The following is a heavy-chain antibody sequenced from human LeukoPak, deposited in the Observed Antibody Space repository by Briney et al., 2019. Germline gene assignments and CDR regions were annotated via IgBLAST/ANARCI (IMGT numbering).Heavy chain of an antibody. CDR3: ARGRPGDYFDY. CDR1: GFTFTGYY. J-gene: IGHJ4*02. D-gene: IGHD6-25*01. V-gene: IGHV1-2*02. Sequence: GASVKVSCKASGFTFTGYYIHWVRQAPGQGLEWMGWVNPNIGDTKYAQMFQGRVTMTRDTSINTAYMELSGLTSDDTAVYYCARGRPGDYFDYWGQGTLVTVSS. CDR2: VNPNIGDT.